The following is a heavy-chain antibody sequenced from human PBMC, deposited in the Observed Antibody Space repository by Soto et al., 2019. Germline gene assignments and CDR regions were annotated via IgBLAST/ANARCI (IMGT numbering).Heavy chain of an antibody. J-gene: IGHJ4*02. D-gene: IGHD3-3*01. CDR1: GFTFSSYS. CDR3: ASCTYDFWSGYYTGSDY. CDR2: ISSSSSTI. V-gene: IGHV3-48*01. Sequence: GGSLSLSCAASGFTFSSYSMNWVRQAPGKGLEWVSYISSSSSTIYYADSVKGRFTISRDNAKNSLYLQMNSLRAEDTAVYYCASCTYDFWSGYYTGSDYWGQGTLVTVSS.